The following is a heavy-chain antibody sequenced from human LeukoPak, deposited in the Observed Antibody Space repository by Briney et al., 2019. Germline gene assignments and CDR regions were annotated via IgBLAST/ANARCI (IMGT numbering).Heavy chain of an antibody. CDR1: GYTFSGSY. V-gene: IGHV1-2*02. Sequence: GASVKVSCKASGYTFSGSYMHWVRQAPGQGLECMGWINANSGGTNYAQKFQGRVTMTRDTSITTAYMELSGLRSDDTAVYYCASPPKGHGYGDYFPFGYWGQGTPVTVSS. D-gene: IGHD4-17*01. CDR3: ASPPKGHGYGDYFPFGY. J-gene: IGHJ4*02. CDR2: INANSGGT.